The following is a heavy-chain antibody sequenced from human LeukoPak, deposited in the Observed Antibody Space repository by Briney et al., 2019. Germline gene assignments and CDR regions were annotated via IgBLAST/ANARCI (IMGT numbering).Heavy chain of an antibody. CDR2: IWHSGTT. CDR3: ARDNDAFDI. V-gene: IGHV4-4*02. Sequence: SGTLSLTCAVSGASISSNNWWSWVRQPPGKGLEWIGEIWHSGTTNYNPSLKSRVTISVDKSKNQFSLKLNSMTAADTAVYYCARDNDAFDIWGQGTMVTVSS. CDR1: GASISSNNW. J-gene: IGHJ3*02.